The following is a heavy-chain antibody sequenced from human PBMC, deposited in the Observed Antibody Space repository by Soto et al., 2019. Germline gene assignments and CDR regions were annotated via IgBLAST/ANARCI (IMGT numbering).Heavy chain of an antibody. V-gene: IGHV1-69*01. CDR3: ARDRATHPSYDSSGDHARCDS. CDR1: GGTFSSYA. CDR2: IIPIFGTA. J-gene: IGHJ4*02. D-gene: IGHD3-22*01. Sequence: QVQLVQSGAEVKKPGSSVKVSCKASGGTFSSYAISWVRQAPGQGLEWMGGIIPIFGTANYAQKFQGRVTITADESTSTAYMELSSLRAEDTAVYYCARDRATHPSYDSSGDHARCDSWGQGTLVTVSS.